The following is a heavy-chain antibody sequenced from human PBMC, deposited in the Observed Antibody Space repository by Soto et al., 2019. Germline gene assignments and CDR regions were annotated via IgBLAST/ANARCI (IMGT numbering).Heavy chain of an antibody. CDR1: GGSISSGGYS. CDR3: ARDPRPFSGRPNWFDP. V-gene: IGHV4-30-2*01. CDR2: IYHSGST. D-gene: IGHD3-10*01. J-gene: IGHJ5*02. Sequence: SETLSLTCTVSGGSISSGGYSWSWIRQPPGKGLEWIGYIYHSGSTYYNPSLKSRVTISVDRSKNQFSLKLNSVTAADTAVYYCARDPRPFSGRPNWFDPWGQGTLVTVSS.